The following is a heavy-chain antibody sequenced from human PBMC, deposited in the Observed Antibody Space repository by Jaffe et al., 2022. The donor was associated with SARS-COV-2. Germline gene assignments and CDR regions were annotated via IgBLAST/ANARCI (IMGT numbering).Heavy chain of an antibody. J-gene: IGHJ4*02. CDR3: ARAPYYYDSSGRYYFDY. Sequence: QVQLVQSGAEVKKPGASVKVSCKASGYTFTSYGISWVRQAPGQGLEWMGWISAYNGNTNYAQKLQGRVTMTTDTSTSTVYMELRSLRSDDTAVYYCARAPYYYDSSGRYYFDYWGQGTLVTVSS. D-gene: IGHD3-22*01. CDR2: ISAYNGNT. CDR1: GYTFTSYG. V-gene: IGHV1-18*01.